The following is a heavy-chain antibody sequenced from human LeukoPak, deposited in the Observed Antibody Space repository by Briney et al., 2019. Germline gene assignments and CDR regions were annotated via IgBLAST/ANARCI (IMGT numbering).Heavy chain of an antibody. CDR2: VSAYNFAT. Sequence: ASVRVSCKTSGHIFTSYGFTWVRQAPGRRPEWMGWVSAYNFATDYAWKFQGRVTMTADTSTGTAYMDLRSLRGDDTAIYYCARCWSFDRGYCDFWGQGTQVIVSS. J-gene: IGHJ4*02. V-gene: IGHV1-18*01. CDR1: GHIFTSYG. CDR3: ARCWSFDRGYCDF. D-gene: IGHD5-12*01.